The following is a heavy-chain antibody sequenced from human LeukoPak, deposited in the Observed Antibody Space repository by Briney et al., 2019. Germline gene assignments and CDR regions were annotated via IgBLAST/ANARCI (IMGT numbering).Heavy chain of an antibody. V-gene: IGHV4-4*07. CDR2: IYTSGST. Sequence: SETLSLTCTVSGGSISSYYWSWIRQPAGKGLEWIGRIYTSGSTNYNPSLKSRVTISVDTSKNQFSLKLSSVTAADTAVYYCARRPLRVRGVIIPPFDYWGQGTLVTVSS. CDR3: ARRPLRVRGVIIPPFDY. CDR1: GGSISSYY. D-gene: IGHD3-10*01. J-gene: IGHJ4*02.